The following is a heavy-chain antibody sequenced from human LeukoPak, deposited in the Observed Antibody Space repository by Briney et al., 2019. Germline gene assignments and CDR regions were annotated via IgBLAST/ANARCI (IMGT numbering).Heavy chain of an antibody. V-gene: IGHV4-59*01. D-gene: IGHD6-13*01. CDR2: IYYSGRT. J-gene: IGHJ4*02. CDR3: GRGSSSWYQGHYFDN. CDR1: GGSISTYY. Sequence: PSETLSLTCTVSGGSISTYYWSWIRQPPGKGLEWMGYIYYSGRTNYNPSLKSRVTISVDTSKNQFSLGLSSVTAADTAIYYCGRGSSSWYQGHYFDNWGQGTLVTVSS.